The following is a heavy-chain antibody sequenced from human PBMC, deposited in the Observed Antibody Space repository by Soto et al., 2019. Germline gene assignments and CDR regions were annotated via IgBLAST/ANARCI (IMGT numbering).Heavy chain of an antibody. CDR3: AKYQLLRNYYGMDV. D-gene: IGHD2-2*01. Sequence: ASVKVSCKASGYTFTSYAMHWVRQAPGQRLEWMGWINAGNGNTKYSQKFQGRVTITRDTSASTAYMELSSLRSEDTAVYYCAKYQLLRNYYGMDVWGQGTTVTGLL. CDR2: INAGNGNT. J-gene: IGHJ6*02. CDR1: GYTFTSYA. V-gene: IGHV1-3*01.